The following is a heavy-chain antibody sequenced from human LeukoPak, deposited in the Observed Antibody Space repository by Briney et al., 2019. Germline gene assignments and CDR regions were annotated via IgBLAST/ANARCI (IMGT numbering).Heavy chain of an antibody. D-gene: IGHD4-17*01. CDR2: IYYSRST. CDR1: GGSISSYY. Sequence: SETLSLNGTVSGGSISSYYWSWIRQPPGKGLEWIGYIYYSRSTNYNPSLKSRVTISVDTSKNQFSLQLSSVTAADTAVYYCARVSPGYGDPQGWFDLWGRGTLVTVSS. CDR3: ARVSPGYGDPQGWFDL. V-gene: IGHV4-59*01. J-gene: IGHJ5*02.